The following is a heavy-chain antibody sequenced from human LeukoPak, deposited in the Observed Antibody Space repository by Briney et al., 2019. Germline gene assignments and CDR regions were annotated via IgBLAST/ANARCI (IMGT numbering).Heavy chain of an antibody. J-gene: IGHJ4*02. CDR1: GGSISSGGYY. V-gene: IGHV4-30-2*01. CDR2: IYHSGST. D-gene: IGHD4-17*01. CDR3: ARGAWGVTTYFDY. Sequence: SQTLSLTCTVSGGSISSGGYYWSWIRQPPGKGLEWIGYIYHSGSTYYNPSLKSRVTISVDRSKNQFSLKLSSVTAADTAVYYCARGAWGVTTYFDYWGQGPRSPSPQ.